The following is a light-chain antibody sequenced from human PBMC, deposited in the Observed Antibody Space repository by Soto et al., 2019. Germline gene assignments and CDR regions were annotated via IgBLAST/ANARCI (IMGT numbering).Light chain of an antibody. CDR3: QQYASSPT. CDR2: GAS. Sequence: EIALTQSPGTLSLSPGERATLSCRASQSVSSSYLAWYQQKPGQAPRLLIYGASSRATGIPDRLSGSGSGTDFSLTISRLEREEFAVYYCQQYASSPTFGGGTKVDIK. J-gene: IGKJ4*01. V-gene: IGKV3-20*01. CDR1: QSVSSSY.